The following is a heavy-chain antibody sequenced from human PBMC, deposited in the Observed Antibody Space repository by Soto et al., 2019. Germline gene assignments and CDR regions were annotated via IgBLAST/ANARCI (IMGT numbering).Heavy chain of an antibody. CDR2: ISTDNGDT. D-gene: IGHD3-10*01. CDR1: GYIFTSYG. CDR3: ARVSPRSWDPSSPFSS. V-gene: IGHV1-18*01. Sequence: QVQLVQSGAEVKKPGASVKVSCQASGYIFTSYGVHWLRQAPGQGLEWMGWISTDNGDTKFAPRFQGRASMTTDTPTSTSYMELRGPSSDDAAVFYCARVSPRSWDPSSPFSSWCQGTLVSVSS. J-gene: IGHJ5*02.